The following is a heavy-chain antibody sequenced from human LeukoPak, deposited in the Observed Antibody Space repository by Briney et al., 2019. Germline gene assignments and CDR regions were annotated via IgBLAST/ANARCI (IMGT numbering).Heavy chain of an antibody. CDR2: IYSGGST. CDR3: ALRFGVAGRWTFDI. V-gene: IGHV3-53*04. CDR1: GFTVSSNY. Sequence: GGSLRLSCAASGFTVSSNYMSWVRQAPGKGLEWVSVIYSGGSTYYADSVEGRFTISRHNSENTLYLQMIRLRGEDTAVYYCALRFGVAGRWTFDIWGQGTMVTVSS. J-gene: IGHJ3*02. D-gene: IGHD6-19*01.